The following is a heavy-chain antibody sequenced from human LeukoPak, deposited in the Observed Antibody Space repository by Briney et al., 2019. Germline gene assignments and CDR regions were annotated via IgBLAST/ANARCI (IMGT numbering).Heavy chain of an antibody. J-gene: IGHJ4*02. CDR1: GFTFSSNW. CDR3: ARDLWGAGDC. CDR2: INRDGSST. V-gene: IGHV3-74*01. D-gene: IGHD1-26*01. Sequence: GGSLRLSCAASGFTFSSNWMHWVRQAPGKGLVWVSRINRDGSSTIYADSVKGRFTISRDNAKNTLYLQMSSLTAEDTAVYYCARDLWGAGDCWGQGTLVTVSS.